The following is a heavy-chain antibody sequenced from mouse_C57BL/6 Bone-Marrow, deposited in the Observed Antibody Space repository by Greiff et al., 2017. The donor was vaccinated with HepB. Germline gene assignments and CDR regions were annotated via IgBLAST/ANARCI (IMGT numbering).Heavy chain of an antibody. J-gene: IGHJ3*01. CDR3: ARGWLLSFAY. CDR2: ISDGGSYT. V-gene: IGHV5-4*01. D-gene: IGHD2-3*01. CDR1: GFTFSSYA. Sequence: DVHLVESGGGLVKPGGSLKLSCAASGFTFSSYAMSWVRQTPEKRLEWVATISDGGSYTYYPDNVKGRFTISRDNAKNNLYLQMSHLKSEDTDMCYCARGWLLSFAYWGQGTLVTVSA.